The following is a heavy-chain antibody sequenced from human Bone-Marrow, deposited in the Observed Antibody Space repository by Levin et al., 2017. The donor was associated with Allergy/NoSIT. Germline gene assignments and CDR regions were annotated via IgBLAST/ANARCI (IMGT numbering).Heavy chain of an antibody. CDR2: LSSSGGGA. CDR1: GFAFSSYA. V-gene: IGHV3-23*01. D-gene: IGHD5-24*01. CDR3: AKVRGLQYDWCFDL. J-gene: IGHJ2*01. Sequence: GGSLRLSCAASGFAFSSYAMTWVRQGPAKGLEWVSLLSSSGGGAFYADSVKGRFTISRDNSRNTLFLQMDSLSVDDSGVYFCAKVRGLQYDWCFDLWGRGTLVTVSS.